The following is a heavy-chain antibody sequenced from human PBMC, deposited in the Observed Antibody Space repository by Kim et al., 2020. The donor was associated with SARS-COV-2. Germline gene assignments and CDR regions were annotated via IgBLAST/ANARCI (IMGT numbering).Heavy chain of an antibody. J-gene: IGHJ2*01. CDR1: GYTFTSYA. CDR3: ARVGWDQQLDGYFDL. D-gene: IGHD2-2*01. Sequence: ASVKVSCKASGYTFTSYAMNWVRQAPGQGLEWMGWINTNTGNPTYAQGFTGRFVFSLDTSVSTAYLQISSLKAEDTAVYYCARVGWDQQLDGYFDLWGRGTLVTVSS. V-gene: IGHV7-4-1*02. CDR2: INTNTGNP.